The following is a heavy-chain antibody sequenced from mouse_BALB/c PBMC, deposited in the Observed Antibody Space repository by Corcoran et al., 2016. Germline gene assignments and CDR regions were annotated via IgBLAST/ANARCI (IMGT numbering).Heavy chain of an antibody. CDR3: ARVGITTVVDFDY. Sequence: QIQLVQSGPELKKPGETVKISCKASGYTFTNYGMNWVKQAPGKGLKWRGWINTYNGEPTYADDFKGRFAFSLETSASTAYLQINNLKNEDMATYFCARVGITTVVDFDYWGQGTTLTVSS. V-gene: IGHV9-1*02. D-gene: IGHD1-1*01. CDR1: GYTFTNYG. J-gene: IGHJ2*01. CDR2: INTYNGEP.